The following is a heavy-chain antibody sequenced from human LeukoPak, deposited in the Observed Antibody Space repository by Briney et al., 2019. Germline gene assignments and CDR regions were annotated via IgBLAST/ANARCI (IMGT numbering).Heavy chain of an antibody. J-gene: IGHJ4*02. CDR3: ARDWASVDY. Sequence: GGSLRLSCAASGFTFSSYAMSWVRQAPGKGLEWVSSISSGSVYIYYADSVKGRFTISRDDAKNSLYLQMNSLRAEDTAVYYCARDWASVDYWGQGTLVTVSS. D-gene: IGHD3-16*01. CDR2: ISSGSVYI. V-gene: IGHV3-21*01. CDR1: GFTFSSYA.